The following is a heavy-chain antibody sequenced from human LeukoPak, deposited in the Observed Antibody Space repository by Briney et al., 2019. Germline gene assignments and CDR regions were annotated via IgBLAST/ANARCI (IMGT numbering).Heavy chain of an antibody. V-gene: IGHV1-18*01. CDR2: ISAYNGNT. D-gene: IGHD6-19*01. CDR1: GYTSTSYG. J-gene: IGHJ6*01. Sequence: ASVKVSCKASGYTSTSYGISWVRQAPGQGLEWMGWISAYNGNTNYAQKLQGRVTMTTDTSTSTAYMELRSLRSDDTAVYYCAREPSRIAVTFYYYYGMDVWGQGTTVTVSS. CDR3: AREPSRIAVTFYYYYGMDV.